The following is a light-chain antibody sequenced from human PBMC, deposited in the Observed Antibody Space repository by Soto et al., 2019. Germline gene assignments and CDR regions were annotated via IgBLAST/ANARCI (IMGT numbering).Light chain of an antibody. CDR2: GAS. CDR3: QQYNNWPPGT. J-gene: IGKJ2*02. CDR1: QSVSSN. Sequence: EIVKTQSPATLSVSPGERATLSCRASQSVSSNLAWYQQNPGQAPRLLIYGASTRATDIPARFSGSGSGTEFTLTISSLQSEDFGVYYCQQYNNWPPGTFGQGTKLEIK. V-gene: IGKV3-15*01.